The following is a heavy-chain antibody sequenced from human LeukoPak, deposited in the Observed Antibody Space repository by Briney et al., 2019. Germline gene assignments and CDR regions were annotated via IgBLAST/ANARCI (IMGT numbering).Heavy chain of an antibody. D-gene: IGHD5-12*01. CDR2: ISGSGGST. V-gene: IGHV3-23*01. CDR1: GFTFSSYA. Sequence: GGSLRLCCAASGFTFSSYAMSWVRQAPGKGLEWVSAISGSGGSTYYADSVKGRFTISRDNSKNTLYLQMNSLRAEDTAVYYCAKTAGYSGYAIHYFDYWGQGTLVTVSS. J-gene: IGHJ4*02. CDR3: AKTAGYSGYAIHYFDY.